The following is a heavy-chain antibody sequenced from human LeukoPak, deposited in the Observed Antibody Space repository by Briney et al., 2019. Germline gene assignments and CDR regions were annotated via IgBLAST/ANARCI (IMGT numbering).Heavy chain of an antibody. CDR1: GGTFSSYA. Sequence: GASVKVSCKASGGTFSSYAISWVRQAPGQGLEWMGGIIPIFGTANYAQKFQGRVTITADESTSTAYMELSSLRSEDTAVYYCASMSEDVPGSSSWYGGVRSGDYYYMDVWGKGTTVTVSS. D-gene: IGHD6-13*01. J-gene: IGHJ6*03. CDR2: IIPIFGTA. CDR3: ASMSEDVPGSSSWYGGVRSGDYYYMDV. V-gene: IGHV1-69*13.